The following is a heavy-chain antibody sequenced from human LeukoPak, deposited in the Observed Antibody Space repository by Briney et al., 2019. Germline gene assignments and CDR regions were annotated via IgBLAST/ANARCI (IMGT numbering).Heavy chain of an antibody. Sequence: GGSLRLSCAASGFTFSSYSMNWVRQAPGKGLEWVSYISSSSSTIYYADSVKGRFTISRDNAKNSLYLQMNSLRAEDTAVYYCARDSVVPGNEYGMDVWGQGTTVTVSS. CDR3: ARDSVVPGNEYGMDV. D-gene: IGHD2-8*01. CDR1: GFTFSSYS. CDR2: ISSSSSTI. J-gene: IGHJ6*02. V-gene: IGHV3-48*04.